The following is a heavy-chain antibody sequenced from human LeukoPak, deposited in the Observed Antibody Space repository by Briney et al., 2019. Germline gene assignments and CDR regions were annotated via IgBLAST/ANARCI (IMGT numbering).Heavy chain of an antibody. Sequence: SETLSLTCTVSGGSISSGDYCWSWIRQPPGKGLEWIGYIYYSGSTYYNPSLKSRVTISVDTPKNLFSLKLSSVTAADTAVYYCARRRALYSYGSLLFDYWGQGTLVTVSS. D-gene: IGHD5-18*01. V-gene: IGHV4-30-4*01. CDR1: GGSISSGDYC. J-gene: IGHJ4*02. CDR3: ARRRALYSYGSLLFDY. CDR2: IYYSGST.